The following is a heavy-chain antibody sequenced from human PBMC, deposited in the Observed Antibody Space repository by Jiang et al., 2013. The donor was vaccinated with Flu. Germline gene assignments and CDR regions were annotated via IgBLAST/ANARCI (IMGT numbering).Heavy chain of an antibody. CDR3: ASAWVSSYYYYMDV. J-gene: IGHJ6*03. V-gene: IGHV1-69*02. CDR2: IIPKMGIT. D-gene: IGHD1-26*01. CDR1: GGTFTSFS. Sequence: GAEVKKPGSSVTVSCRASGGTFTSFSFSWVRLAPGQGLEWMGRIIPKMGITNYAQTFQGRVKITADTSATTTYTELSSLSYEDTAIYYCASAWVSSYYYYMDVWGQGTMVSVSS.